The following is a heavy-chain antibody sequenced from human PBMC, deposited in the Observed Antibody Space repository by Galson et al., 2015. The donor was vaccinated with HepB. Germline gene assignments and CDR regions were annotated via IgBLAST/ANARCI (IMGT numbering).Heavy chain of an antibody. V-gene: IGHV1-3*01. CDR1: GYTFSSYA. D-gene: IGHD5-12*01. CDR3: AKWPGGDP. Sequence: SVKVSCKASGYTFSSYAIHWVRQAPGQRLEWVGWIKAGHGNTKYSEKFQGRVTISRDTSANTAYMELRSLRSEDTAVYYCAKWPGGDPWGQGTLVTVSS. CDR2: IKAGHGNT. J-gene: IGHJ5*02.